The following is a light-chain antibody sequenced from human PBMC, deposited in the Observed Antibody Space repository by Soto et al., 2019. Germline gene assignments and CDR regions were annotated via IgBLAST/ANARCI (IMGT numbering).Light chain of an antibody. CDR3: QQRYSTPPEYT. V-gene: IGKV1-39*01. CDR2: AAS. Sequence: DIPMTQSPSSLSASVGDRVTITCRAGQSISSYLNWYQQKPGKAPKLLIYAASNLQSGVPSRFSGSGSGTDFTLTISSLQPGDSATYYCQQRYSTPPEYTFGQGTKLEIK. CDR1: QSISSY. J-gene: IGKJ2*01.